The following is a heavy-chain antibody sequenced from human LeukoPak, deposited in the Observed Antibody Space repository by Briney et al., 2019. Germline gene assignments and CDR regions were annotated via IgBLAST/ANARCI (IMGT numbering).Heavy chain of an antibody. D-gene: IGHD6-13*01. CDR3: ARAGFDI. Sequence: SETLSLTCTVSGGSINSSGNYWGWIRRPPGKGLEWIGSVYYSGSTYYNPSLKSRVTISVDTSKNQFSLKLSSVTAADTGVYYCARAGFDIWGQGTMVTVSS. J-gene: IGHJ3*02. CDR1: GGSINSSGNY. V-gene: IGHV4-39*01. CDR2: VYYSGST.